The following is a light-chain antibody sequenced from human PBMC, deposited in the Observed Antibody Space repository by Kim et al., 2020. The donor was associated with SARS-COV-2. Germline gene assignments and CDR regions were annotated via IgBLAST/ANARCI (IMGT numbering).Light chain of an antibody. CDR1: KLGEKY. CDR2: QDD. CDR3: QAWDSSTAV. J-gene: IGLJ2*01. Sequence: SVSPGQTASITCSGDKLGEKYACWFQQKPGQSPVLVIYQDDKRPSGISERFSGSNSGNTATLTISGTQAMDEADYYCQAWDSSTAVFGGGTQLTVL. V-gene: IGLV3-1*01.